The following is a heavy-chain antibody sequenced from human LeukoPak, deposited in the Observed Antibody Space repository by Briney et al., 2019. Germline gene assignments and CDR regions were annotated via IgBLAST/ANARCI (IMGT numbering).Heavy chain of an antibody. CDR3: AREGSSGWPVDY. Sequence: GGSLRLSCAASGFTFSSYSMNWVRQAPGKGLEWVSAISGSGGSTYYADSVKGRFTISRDNSKNTLYLQMNSLRAEDTAVYYCAREGSSGWPVDYWGQGTLVTVSS. D-gene: IGHD6-19*01. J-gene: IGHJ4*02. CDR2: ISGSGGST. V-gene: IGHV3-23*01. CDR1: GFTFSSYS.